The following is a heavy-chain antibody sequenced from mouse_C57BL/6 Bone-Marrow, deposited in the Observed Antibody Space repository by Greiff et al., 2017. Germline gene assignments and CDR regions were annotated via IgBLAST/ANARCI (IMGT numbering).Heavy chain of an antibody. CDR3: ARWGSYYYGREFAY. CDR1: GYTFTSYW. CDR2: IDPSDSYT. Sequence: QVQLQQSGAELVKPGASVKLSCKASGYTFTSYWMQWVKQRPGQGLEWIGEIDPSDSYTNYNQKFKGKATLTVDTSSSTAYMQLSSLTSEDSAVYYCARWGSYYYGREFAYWGQGALVTVSA. V-gene: IGHV1-50*01. D-gene: IGHD1-1*01. J-gene: IGHJ3*01.